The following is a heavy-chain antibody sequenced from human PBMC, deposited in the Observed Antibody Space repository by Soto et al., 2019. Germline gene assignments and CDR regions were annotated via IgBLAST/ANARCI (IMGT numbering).Heavy chain of an antibody. Sequence: QLVESGGGLVQPGGSLRLSCAASGFTFSRYWMHWVRQAPGKGLVWVSRINSGGSVTSYADSVKGRFTISRDNAKNTLYLQMNSLRAEDTAVYYCARCRYSANDPANNYWGQGALVTVSS. V-gene: IGHV3-74*01. CDR3: ARCRYSANDPANNY. D-gene: IGHD5-12*01. J-gene: IGHJ4*02. CDR2: INSGGSVT. CDR1: GFTFSRYW.